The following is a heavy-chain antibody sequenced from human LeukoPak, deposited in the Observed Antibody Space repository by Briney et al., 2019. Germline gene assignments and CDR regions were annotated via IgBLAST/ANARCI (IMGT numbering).Heavy chain of an antibody. CDR2: IYYSGST. J-gene: IGHJ4*02. CDR3: ARRGVVTPLDY. CDR1: GVSFSSYY. Sequence: SETLSLTCAVYGVSFSSYYWSWIRQPPGKGLEWIGYIYYSGSTNYNPSLKTRVTISVDTSKNQFSLKLSSVTAADTAVYYCARRGVVTPLDYWGQGTLVTVSS. V-gene: IGHV4-59*08. D-gene: IGHD4-23*01.